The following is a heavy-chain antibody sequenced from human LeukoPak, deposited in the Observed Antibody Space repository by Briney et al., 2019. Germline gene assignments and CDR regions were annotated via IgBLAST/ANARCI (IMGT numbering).Heavy chain of an antibody. CDR2: ISYDGSNK. CDR3: AKDLGRTTNYYYGMDV. CDR1: GITFSSYG. V-gene: IGHV3-30*18. D-gene: IGHD4-17*01. Sequence: PGGSLRLSCAASGITFSSYGMHWVRQAPGKGLEWVAVISYDGSNKYYADSVKGRFTISRDNSKNTLYLQMNSLRAEDTAVYYCAKDLGRTTNYYYGMDVWGQGTTVTVSS. J-gene: IGHJ6*02.